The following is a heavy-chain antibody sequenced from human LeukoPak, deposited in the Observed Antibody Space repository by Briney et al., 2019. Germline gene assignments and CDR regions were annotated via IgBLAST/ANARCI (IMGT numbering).Heavy chain of an antibody. CDR3: ARVRVAAAGIDY. D-gene: IGHD6-13*01. V-gene: IGHV4-59*01. CDR1: GGSISSYY. CDR2: IYYSGST. Sequence: SETLSLTCTVSGGSISSYYWTGIRQPPGKALEWIGYIYYSGSTNYNPSLKNRVTISVDKSKNQFSLKLSSVTAADTAVYYCARVRVAAAGIDYWGQGPLVTVSS. J-gene: IGHJ4*02.